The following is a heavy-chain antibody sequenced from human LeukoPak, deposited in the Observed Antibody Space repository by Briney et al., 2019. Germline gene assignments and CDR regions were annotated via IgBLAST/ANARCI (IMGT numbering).Heavy chain of an antibody. Sequence: GGSLRLSCAASGFTFSNYGIHWVRQAPGKGLEWVAVINYDGSNKYYADSVKGRFTISRDNSKNTLYLQMNSLRVEDTAVYYRARALSTGGRIDYWGQGTLVTVSS. V-gene: IGHV3-33*01. J-gene: IGHJ4*02. CDR1: GFTFSNYG. CDR2: INYDGSNK. CDR3: ARALSTGGRIDY. D-gene: IGHD2-8*02.